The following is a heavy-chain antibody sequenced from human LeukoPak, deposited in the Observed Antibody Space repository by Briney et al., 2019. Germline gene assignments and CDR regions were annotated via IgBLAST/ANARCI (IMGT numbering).Heavy chain of an antibody. J-gene: IGHJ4*02. D-gene: IGHD6-13*01. CDR1: GYTFTSYG. Sequence: ASVKVSCKASGYTFTSYGISWVRQAPGQGLEWMGWINPYHGKTKYAQKFQDRVTLTTDTSTTTAHMELRRLSSDDTATYFCARDRISAAVLDYWGPGTLVTVSS. CDR3: ARDRISAAVLDY. V-gene: IGHV1-18*01. CDR2: INPYHGKT.